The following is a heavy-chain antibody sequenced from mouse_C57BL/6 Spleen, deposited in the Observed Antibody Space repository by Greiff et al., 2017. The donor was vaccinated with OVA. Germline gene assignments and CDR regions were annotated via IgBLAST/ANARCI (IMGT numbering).Heavy chain of an antibody. CDR2: INPNNGGT. CDR3: ARSNYPYAMDY. D-gene: IGHD2-5*01. Sequence: VQLQQSGPELAKPGASVKISCKASGYTFTDYYMNWVKQSHGQSLEWIGDINPNNGGTSYNQKFKGKATLTVDKSSSTAYMELRSLTSEDSAVYYCARSNYPYAMDYWGQGTSVTVSS. J-gene: IGHJ4*01. CDR1: GYTFTDYY. V-gene: IGHV1-26*01.